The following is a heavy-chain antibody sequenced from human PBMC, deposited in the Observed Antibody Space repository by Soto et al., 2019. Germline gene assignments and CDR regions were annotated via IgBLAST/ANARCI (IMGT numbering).Heavy chain of an antibody. Sequence: QVQLVESGGGVVQPGRSLRLSCAVSGSTFSNYGMHWVRQAPGKGLEWVAHISYDGSNQHSIDSVKGRFTISRDNSENTLYLQMNSLRSEDTAVYYRENHTFYFDSRGYYLFHFWGQGTLVTVSS. D-gene: IGHD3-22*01. CDR1: GSTFSNYG. V-gene: IGHV3-30*18. J-gene: IGHJ4*02. CDR2: ISYDGSNQ. CDR3: ENHTFYFDSRGYYLFHF.